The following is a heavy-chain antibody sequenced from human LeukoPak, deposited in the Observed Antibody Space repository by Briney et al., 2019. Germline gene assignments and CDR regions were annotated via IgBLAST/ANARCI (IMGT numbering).Heavy chain of an antibody. J-gene: IGHJ3*02. V-gene: IGHV4-59*01. CDR1: GGSISDYF. Sequence: SETLSLTCTVSGGSISDYFWSWIRQPPGKGLEWIGYVYNSGNTNYNPSLKSRVTISVDTSKNQFSLKLSSVTAADTAVYYCARSGYSYGADAFDIWGQGTMVTVSS. D-gene: IGHD5-18*01. CDR2: VYNSGNT. CDR3: ARSGYSYGADAFDI.